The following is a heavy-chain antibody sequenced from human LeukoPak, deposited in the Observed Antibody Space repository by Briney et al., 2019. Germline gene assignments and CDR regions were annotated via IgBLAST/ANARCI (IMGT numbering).Heavy chain of an antibody. CDR3: ARSSPTKWELRGRGFFDY. V-gene: IGHV1-2*02. D-gene: IGHD1-26*01. CDR2: INPNSGGT. CDR1: GYTFTGYY. Sequence: GASVKVSCKASGYTFTGYYMHWVRQAPGQGLEWMGWINPNSGGTNYAQKFQGRVTMTRDTSISTAYMELRSLRSDDTAVYYCARSSPTKWELRGRGFFDYWGQGTLVTVSS. J-gene: IGHJ4*02.